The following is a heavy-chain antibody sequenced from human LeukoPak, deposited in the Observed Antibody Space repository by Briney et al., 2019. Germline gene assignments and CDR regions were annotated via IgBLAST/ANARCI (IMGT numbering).Heavy chain of an antibody. CDR1: GFTFSSYS. D-gene: IGHD5-24*01. V-gene: IGHV3-21*01. Sequence: PGGSLRPSCAASGFTFSSYSMNWVRQAPGKGLEWVSSISSSSSYIYYADSVKGRFTISRDNGKNSLYLQMNSLRAEDTAVYYCARGTDGYNYDQTYYFGYWGQGTLVTVSS. CDR3: ARGTDGYNYDQTYYFGY. J-gene: IGHJ4*02. CDR2: ISSSSSYI.